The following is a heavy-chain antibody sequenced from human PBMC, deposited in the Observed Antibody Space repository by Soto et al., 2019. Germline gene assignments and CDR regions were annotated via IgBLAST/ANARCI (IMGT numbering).Heavy chain of an antibody. J-gene: IGHJ4*02. CDR1: GFSLSTSGVG. CDR3: AHNFMVRGVPPVTFAY. D-gene: IGHD3-10*01. Sequence: QITLKESGPTLVKPTQTLTLTCTFSGFSLSTSGVGVGWIRQPPGKALEWLALLYWEDAKRYSPSLKSRLTIPKDTSTHRVVLTMTNMDPADTATYYCAHNFMVRGVPPVTFAYWGQGTLVTVSS. V-gene: IGHV2-5*02. CDR2: LYWEDAK.